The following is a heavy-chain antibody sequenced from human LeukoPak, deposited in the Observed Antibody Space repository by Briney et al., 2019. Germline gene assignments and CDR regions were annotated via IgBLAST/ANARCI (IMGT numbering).Heavy chain of an antibody. Sequence: GGSLRLSCAASGFTFSSYSMNWVRQAPGKGLEWVSYISSSSSTIYYADSVKGRFTISRDNAKNTLYLQMNSLRAEDTAVYYCTKDLTGKYDYWGQGTLVTVSS. CDR2: ISSSSSTI. J-gene: IGHJ4*02. D-gene: IGHD1-20*01. CDR1: GFTFSSYS. CDR3: TKDLTGKYDY. V-gene: IGHV3-48*04.